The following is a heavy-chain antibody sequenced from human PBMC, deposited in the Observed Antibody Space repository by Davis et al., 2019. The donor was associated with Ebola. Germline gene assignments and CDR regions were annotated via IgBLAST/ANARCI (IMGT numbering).Heavy chain of an antibody. Sequence: GESLKISCKGSGYSFTSYWIGWVRQMPGKGLEWMGIIYPGDSDTNYSPSFQGHVTISADKSISTAYLQWSSLKASDTAMYYCALSNTAMVGDFDYWGQGTLVTVSS. V-gene: IGHV5-51*01. D-gene: IGHD5-18*01. J-gene: IGHJ4*02. CDR3: ALSNTAMVGDFDY. CDR1: GYSFTSYW. CDR2: IYPGDSDT.